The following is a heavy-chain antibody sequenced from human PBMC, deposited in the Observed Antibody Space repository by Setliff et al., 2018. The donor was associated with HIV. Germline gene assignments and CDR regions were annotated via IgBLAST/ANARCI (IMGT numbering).Heavy chain of an antibody. Sequence: PSETLSLTCTVSDSGTYYWSWIRQPAGKGLGWIGSIYYSGSTYYNPSLKSRVTISVDTSKNQFSLKLSSVTASDTAVYYCARQAIFGYYDSSGYLDYWGQGTLVTVSS. CDR3: ARQAIFGYYDSSGYLDY. D-gene: IGHD3-22*01. J-gene: IGHJ4*02. CDR1: DSGTYY. CDR2: IYYSGST. V-gene: IGHV4-39*01.